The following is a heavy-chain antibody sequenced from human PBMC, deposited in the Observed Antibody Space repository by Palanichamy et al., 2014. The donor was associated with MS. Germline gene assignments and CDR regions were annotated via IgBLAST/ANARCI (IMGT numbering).Heavy chain of an antibody. CDR3: ARGDDYYDSSGYYYRYFDY. CDR1: GGSVCSSSYY. J-gene: IGHJ4*02. V-gene: IGHV4-61*01. D-gene: IGHD3-22*01. Sequence: QVQLQESGPGLVKPSETLSLTCTVSGGSVCSSSYYWSWIRQPPGKGLEWIGYIYYSGSTNYNPSLKSRVTISVDTSKNQFSLKLSSVTAADAAVYYCARGDDYYDSSGYYYRYFDYWGQGTLVTVSS. CDR2: IYYSGST.